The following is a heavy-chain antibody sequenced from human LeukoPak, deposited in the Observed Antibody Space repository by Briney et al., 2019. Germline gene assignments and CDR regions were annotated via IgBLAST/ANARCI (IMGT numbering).Heavy chain of an antibody. CDR3: ARARKNYYMDV. Sequence: SETLSFTCTVSGGSISSGSCYWSWIRQPAGKGLEWIGRIYTSGSTNYNPSLKSRVTISVDTSKNQFSLKLSSVTAADTAVYYCARARKNYYMDVWGKGTTVTVSS. J-gene: IGHJ6*03. CDR2: IYTSGST. V-gene: IGHV4-61*02. CDR1: GGSISSGSCY.